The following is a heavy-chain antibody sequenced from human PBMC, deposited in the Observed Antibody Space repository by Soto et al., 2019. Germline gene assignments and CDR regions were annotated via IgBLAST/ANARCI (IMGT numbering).Heavy chain of an antibody. J-gene: IGHJ6*02. CDR3: ARGDSTDCSNGVCSFFYNHDMDV. Sequence: ASLKVSCKASGYSFTDYHIHWVRQAPGQGLEWLGRINPKSGGTSTAQKFQGWVTMTTDTSISTASMELTRLTSDDTAIYYCARGDSTDCSNGVCSFFYNHDMDVWG. D-gene: IGHD2-8*01. V-gene: IGHV1-2*04. CDR2: INPKSGGT. CDR1: GYSFTDYH.